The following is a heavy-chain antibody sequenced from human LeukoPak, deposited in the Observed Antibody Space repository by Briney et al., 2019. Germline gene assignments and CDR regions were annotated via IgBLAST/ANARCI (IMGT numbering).Heavy chain of an antibody. J-gene: IGHJ3*02. CDR3: ARAERAYYGDDRLDAFDI. D-gene: IGHD4-17*01. Sequence: ASVKVSCKASGGTFSSYAISWVRQAPGQGLEWMGGIIPIFGTANYAQKFQGRVTITADKSTSTAYMELSSLRSEDTAVYYCARAERAYYGDDRLDAFDIWGQGTMVTVSS. CDR1: GGTFSSYA. CDR2: IIPIFGTA. V-gene: IGHV1-69*06.